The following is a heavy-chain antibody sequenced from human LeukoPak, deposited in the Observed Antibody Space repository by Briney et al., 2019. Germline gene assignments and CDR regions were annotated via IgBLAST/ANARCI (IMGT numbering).Heavy chain of an antibody. Sequence: GGSLRLSCAASGFTVSSNYMTWVRQAPGKGLEWVSLIFSGGSTYYADSVKGRFTISRDNSKNTLYLEMNSLRAEDTAVYYCAKVPPSPGLFGVVTLSHWFDPWGQGTLVTVSS. D-gene: IGHD3-3*01. CDR2: IFSGGST. CDR1: GFTVSSNY. J-gene: IGHJ5*02. V-gene: IGHV3-53*01. CDR3: AKVPPSPGLFGVVTLSHWFDP.